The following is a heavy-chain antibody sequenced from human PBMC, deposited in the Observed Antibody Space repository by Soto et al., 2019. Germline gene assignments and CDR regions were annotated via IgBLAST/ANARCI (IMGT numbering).Heavy chain of an antibody. Sequence: QVQLQESGPGLVKPSGTLSLTCAVSGGSISSSNWWSWVRQPPGKGLEGIGEIYLSGSTNYTPSLKSRVTISVDKSKNQFSLKLSSVTAADTAVYYCARVSGSYYYGMDVWGQGTTVTVSS. D-gene: IGHD1-26*01. CDR3: ARVSGSYYYGMDV. V-gene: IGHV4-4*02. CDR2: IYLSGST. J-gene: IGHJ6*02. CDR1: GGSISSSNW.